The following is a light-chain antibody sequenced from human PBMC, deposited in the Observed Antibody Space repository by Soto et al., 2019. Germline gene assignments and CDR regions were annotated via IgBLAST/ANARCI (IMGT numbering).Light chain of an antibody. V-gene: IGKV3-20*01. CDR1: QSVTSSY. CDR3: QQYGSSALT. J-gene: IGKJ4*01. CDR2: GAS. Sequence: EIVLTQSPGTLSLSPGEGATLSCRATQSVTSSYLAWYSHKPGQATRLLIYGASTRATGIPDRFSGSGSGTDFTGTISRLEPEDFAVYYWQQYGSSALTCGGATKVEIK.